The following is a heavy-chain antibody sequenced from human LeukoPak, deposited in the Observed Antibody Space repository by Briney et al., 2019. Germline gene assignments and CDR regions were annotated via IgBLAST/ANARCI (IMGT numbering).Heavy chain of an antibody. CDR2: INPNSGGT. CDR1: GHTFTGYY. V-gene: IGHV1-2*02. J-gene: IGHJ6*02. Sequence: ASVKVSCKASGHTFTGYYMHWVRQAPGQGLEWMGWINPNSGGTNYAQKFQGRVTMTRDTSISTAYMELSRLRSDDTAVYYCARMDVDTAMVRSVYGMDVWGQGTTVTVSS. D-gene: IGHD5-18*01. CDR3: ARMDVDTAMVRSVYGMDV.